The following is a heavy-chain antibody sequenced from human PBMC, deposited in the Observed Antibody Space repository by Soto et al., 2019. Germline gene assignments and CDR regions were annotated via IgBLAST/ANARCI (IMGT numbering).Heavy chain of an antibody. CDR3: ARGYCNGGSCYPGIY. D-gene: IGHD2-15*01. CDR2: ITGSSSAI. CDR1: GFTFNSYS. V-gene: IGHV3-48*02. J-gene: IGHJ4*02. Sequence: EVHLVESGGGSVQPGGSLRLSCAASGFTFNSYSMHWVRQAPGKGLEWVSYITGSSSAIYYADSVKGRFTISRDNAKNPLSLQMNSLRDEDTAGDYCARGYCNGGSCYPGIYWGQGTLVSVSS.